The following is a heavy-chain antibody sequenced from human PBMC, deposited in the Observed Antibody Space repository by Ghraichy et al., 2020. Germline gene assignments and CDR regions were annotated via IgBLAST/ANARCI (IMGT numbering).Heavy chain of an antibody. V-gene: IGHV4-59*08. CDR3: ARHFLTGWLQPDFDY. Sequence: SETLSLTCTVSGGSISSYYWSWIRQPPGKGLEWIGYIYYSGSTNYNPSLKSRVTISVDTSKNQFSLKLSSVTAADTAVYYCARHFLTGWLQPDFDYWGQGALVTVSS. CDR2: IYYSGST. J-gene: IGHJ4*02. CDR1: GGSISSYY. D-gene: IGHD5-24*01.